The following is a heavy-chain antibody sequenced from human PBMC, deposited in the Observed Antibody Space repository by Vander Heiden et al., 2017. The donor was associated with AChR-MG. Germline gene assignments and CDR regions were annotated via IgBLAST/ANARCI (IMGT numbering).Heavy chain of an antibody. CDR1: GFTFSSYS. J-gene: IGHJ6*02. V-gene: IGHV3-21*01. CDR3: ARDLSSWSGYYSGEAGMDV. D-gene: IGHD3-3*01. CDR2: ISSSSSYI. Sequence: EVQLVESGGGLVKPGGSLRLSCPASGFTFSSYSMNWVRQAPGKGLEWVSSISSSSSYIYYADSVKGRFTISRDNAKNSLYLQMNSLRAEDTAVYYCARDLSSWSGYYSGEAGMDVWGQGTTVTVSS.